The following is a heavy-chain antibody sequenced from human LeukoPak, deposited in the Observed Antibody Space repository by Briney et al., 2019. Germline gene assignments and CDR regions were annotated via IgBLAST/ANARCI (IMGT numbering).Heavy chain of an antibody. Sequence: ASVKVSCKASENTFTNYYMHWVRQAPGQGLEWLGIINPNGDRTNYAQTFQGRVTMTRDTSTTTVYMELSSLRSEDTAVYYCARASPDSIAAAGTLRNYYYYGMDVWGQGTTVTVSS. CDR1: ENTFTNYY. CDR3: ARASPDSIAAAGTLRNYYYYGMDV. V-gene: IGHV1-46*01. D-gene: IGHD6-13*01. CDR2: INPNGDRT. J-gene: IGHJ6*02.